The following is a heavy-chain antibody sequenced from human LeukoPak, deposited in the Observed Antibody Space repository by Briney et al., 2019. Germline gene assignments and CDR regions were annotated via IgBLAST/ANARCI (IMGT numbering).Heavy chain of an antibody. V-gene: IGHV4-39*01. CDR3: ARHMSYGDQYYFDY. CDR2: IYYSGST. D-gene: IGHD4-17*01. CDR1: GGSISSSSYY. J-gene: IGHJ4*02. Sequence: SETLSLTCTVSGGSISSSSYYWGWIRQPPGKGLEWIGSIYYSGSTHYNPSLKSRVTISVDTSKNQFSLKLSSVTAADTAVYYCARHMSYGDQYYFDYWGQGTLVTVSS.